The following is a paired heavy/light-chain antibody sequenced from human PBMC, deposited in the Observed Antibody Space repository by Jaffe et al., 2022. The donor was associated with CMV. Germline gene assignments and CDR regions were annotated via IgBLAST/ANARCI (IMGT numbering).Light chain of an antibody. V-gene: IGKV1-16*01. CDR1: QGISND. CDR3: QQYNSYPIT. CDR2: AAS. Sequence: DIQMTQSPSSLSASVGDRVTVTCRASQGISNDLGWFQQKPGIAPRSLIYAASSLQSGVPSRFSGSGSGTDFTLTISSLQPEDFATYYCQQYNSYPITFGQGTRLEIK. J-gene: IGKJ5*01.
Heavy chain of an antibody. Sequence: QVQLVESGGGVVQPGRSLRLSCAASGFTFSSYGMHWVRQAPGKGLEWVAVIWYDGSKKYYRDSVKGRFTISRDNSKNTLYLQMNSLRAEDTAVYYCTKDGGRGSGWTPNWGQGTLVTVSS. CDR3: TKDGGRGSGWTPN. V-gene: IGHV3-33*06. J-gene: IGHJ4*02. CDR1: GFTFSSYG. CDR2: IWYDGSKK. D-gene: IGHD6-19*01.